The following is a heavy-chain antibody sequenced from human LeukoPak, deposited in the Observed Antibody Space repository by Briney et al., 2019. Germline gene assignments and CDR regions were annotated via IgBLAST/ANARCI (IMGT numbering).Heavy chain of an antibody. CDR2: ISSGGSII. D-gene: IGHD3-16*01. J-gene: IGHJ4*02. CDR3: ARFARFGDLQGGGYFDY. Sequence: PGRSLRLSCAASGFIFSSYETNWVRQAPGKGLEWVSYISSGGSIIYYADSVRGRFTISRDNAKNSLYLQMNSLRAEDTAVYYCARFARFGDLQGGGYFDYWGQGTLVTVSS. V-gene: IGHV3-48*03. CDR1: GFIFSSYE.